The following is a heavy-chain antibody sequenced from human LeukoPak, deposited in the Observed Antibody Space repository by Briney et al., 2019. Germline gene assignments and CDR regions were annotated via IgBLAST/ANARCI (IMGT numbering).Heavy chain of an antibody. CDR3: ARTNYYDTSGYYEDAFDI. CDR2: IYYSGST. D-gene: IGHD3-22*01. J-gene: IGHJ3*02. Sequence: SETLSLTCTVSGGSISSSSYYWGWIRQPPGKGLEWIANIYYSGSTYYNPSLKSRVAISVDTSRNQFSLKLRSVTAADTAVYYCARTNYYDTSGYYEDAFDIWGQGTMVTVSS. V-gene: IGHV4-39*07. CDR1: GGSISSSSYY.